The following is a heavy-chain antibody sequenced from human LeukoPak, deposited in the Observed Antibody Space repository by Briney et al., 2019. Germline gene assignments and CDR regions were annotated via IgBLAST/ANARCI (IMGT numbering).Heavy chain of an antibody. CDR2: ISAYNGNT. CDR3: ARDSQYYYDSSPYY. CDR1: GYTFTSYG. J-gene: IGHJ4*02. Sequence: GASVKVSCKASGYTFTSYGISWVRQAPGQGLEWMGWISAYNGNTNYAQKLQGRVTMTTDTSTSTAYMELRSLRSDDTAVYYCARDSQYYYDSSPYYWGQGTLVTVSS. V-gene: IGHV1-18*01. D-gene: IGHD3-22*01.